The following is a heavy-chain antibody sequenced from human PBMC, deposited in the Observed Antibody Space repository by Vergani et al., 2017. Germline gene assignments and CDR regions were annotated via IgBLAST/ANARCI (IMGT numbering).Heavy chain of an antibody. Sequence: QVQILQSGGGVVQPGGSLRLSCTLSGFTLNTYGIHWVRQAPGKGLEWVAFIRYDGSNKYYADSVKGRFTISRDNSKNTLYLQMNSLRAEDTAVYYCAKDDHGYGDYWGQGTLVTVSS. CDR1: GFTLNTYG. CDR2: IRYDGSNK. D-gene: IGHD5-12*01. CDR3: AKDDHGYGDY. V-gene: IGHV3-30*02. J-gene: IGHJ4*02.